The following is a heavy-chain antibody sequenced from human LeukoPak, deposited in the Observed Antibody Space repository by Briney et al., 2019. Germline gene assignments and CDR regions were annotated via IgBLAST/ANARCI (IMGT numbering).Heavy chain of an antibody. CDR3: ARGSGPDY. CDR1: GGSFSGYY. V-gene: IGHV4-34*01. J-gene: IGHJ4*02. Sequence: PSETLSLTCAVYGGSFSGYYWSWIRQPPGKGLEWIGEINDSGSTNYNPSLKSRVTISVDTSKNQFSLKLSSVTAADTAVYYCARGSGPDYWGQGTLVTVSS. CDR2: INDSGST.